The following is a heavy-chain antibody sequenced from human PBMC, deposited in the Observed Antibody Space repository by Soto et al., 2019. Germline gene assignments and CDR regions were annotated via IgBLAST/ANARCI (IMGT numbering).Heavy chain of an antibody. J-gene: IGHJ4*02. CDR2: ISAYNGNT. Sequence: ASVKVSCKASGYTFSTYGITWVRQAPGQGLEWMGWISAYNGNTNYAQKLQGRLTMTTDTSTSTAYMELRGLRSDDTAVYYCARGYTQSTVTPIRYWGQGTLVTVSS. CDR3: ARGYTQSTVTPIRY. V-gene: IGHV1-18*01. CDR1: GYTFSTYG. D-gene: IGHD4-17*01.